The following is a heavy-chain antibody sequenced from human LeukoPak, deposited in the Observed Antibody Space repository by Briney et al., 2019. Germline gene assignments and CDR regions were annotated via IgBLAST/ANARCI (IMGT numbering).Heavy chain of an antibody. Sequence: PSVKVSCKASGYTFTGYYMHWVRQAPGQGLEWIGRINPNSGGTNYAQKFQSRVTMTRDTSISTAYRVRSRLRSDDTAVYHCARSEASYYYGSGSRKTAFDPWGQGTLVTVSS. D-gene: IGHD3-10*01. CDR2: INPNSGGT. V-gene: IGHV1-2*06. CDR1: GYTFTGYY. CDR3: ARSEASYYYGSGSRKTAFDP. J-gene: IGHJ5*02.